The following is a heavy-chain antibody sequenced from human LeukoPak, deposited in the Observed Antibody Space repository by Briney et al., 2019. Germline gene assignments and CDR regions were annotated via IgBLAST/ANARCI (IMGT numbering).Heavy chain of an antibody. CDR1: GGSISSYY. D-gene: IGHD6-19*01. J-gene: IGHJ4*02. V-gene: IGHV4-59*08. Sequence: SETLSLTCIVSGGSISSYYWTWIRQPPGKGLEWIGYIYYNGSTNYNPSLKSRVTISVDTSKNQFSLKLNSVTAADTAVYYCARLIEKTVAGIYWGQGTLVTVSS. CDR2: IYYNGST. CDR3: ARLIEKTVAGIY.